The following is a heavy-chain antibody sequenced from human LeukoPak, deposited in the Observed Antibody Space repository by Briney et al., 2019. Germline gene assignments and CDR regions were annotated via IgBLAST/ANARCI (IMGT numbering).Heavy chain of an antibody. CDR3: TRSMIMVDPFDY. CDR2: INSDGSNI. Sequence: PGGSLRLSCAASGFIFSRYWIHWVRHAPGKGLVWVAGINSDGSNIRYADSVKGRFTISRDNAKNTMYLDMNSLRAGDTAVYYCTRSMIMVDPFDYWGQGTLVTVSS. J-gene: IGHJ4*02. V-gene: IGHV3-74*01. CDR1: GFIFSRYW. D-gene: IGHD3-22*01.